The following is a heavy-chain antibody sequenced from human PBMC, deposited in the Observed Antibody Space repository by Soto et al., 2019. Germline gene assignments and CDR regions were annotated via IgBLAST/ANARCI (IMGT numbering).Heavy chain of an antibody. Sequence: ASVKVSCKASGNTFTSYGITCLRQAPGQGLEWMGWISAYNGNTNYAQKLQGRVIMTTDTSTSTAYMELRSLRSDDTAVYYCATDGITIFGVRNVNDAFDIWG. CDR3: ATDGITIFGVRNVNDAFDI. V-gene: IGHV1-18*01. D-gene: IGHD3-3*01. CDR1: GNTFTSYG. J-gene: IGHJ3*02. CDR2: ISAYNGNT.